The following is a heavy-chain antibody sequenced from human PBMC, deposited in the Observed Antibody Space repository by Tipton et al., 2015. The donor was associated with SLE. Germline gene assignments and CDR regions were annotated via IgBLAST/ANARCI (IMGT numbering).Heavy chain of an antibody. D-gene: IGHD3-9*01. J-gene: IGHJ3*02. CDR3: ARASNDYDILTGYYKGGAFDI. V-gene: IGHV1-69*09. CDR1: GGTFSSYT. Sequence: QLVQSGAEVKKPGSSVKVSCKASGGTFSSYTISWVRQAPGQGLEWMGRIIPILGIANYAQKFQGRVTITADKSTSTAYMELSSLRSEDTAVYYCARASNDYDILTGYYKGGAFDIWGQGTKVTVSS. CDR2: IIPILGIA.